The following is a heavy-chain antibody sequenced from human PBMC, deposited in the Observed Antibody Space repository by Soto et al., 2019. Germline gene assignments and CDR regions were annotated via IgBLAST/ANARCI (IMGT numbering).Heavy chain of an antibody. CDR3: ARWETGTPALDAFDI. V-gene: IGHV4-31*03. J-gene: IGHJ3*02. D-gene: IGHD1-1*01. CDR1: GGSINSGAYY. CDR2: IYYSGST. Sequence: SETLSLTCTVSGGSINSGAYYWSWIRQHPGRGLEWIGYIYYSGSTYYNPSLKSRVSMSLDTSKNQFSLKLSSVTAADTAVYYCARWETGTPALDAFDIWGQGTMVTVSS.